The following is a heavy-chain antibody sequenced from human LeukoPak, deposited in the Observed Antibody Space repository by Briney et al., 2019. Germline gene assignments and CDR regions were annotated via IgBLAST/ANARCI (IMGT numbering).Heavy chain of an antibody. CDR3: AKVYGGNSYAFDI. Sequence: GGSLRLCCAASGFTFSSYAMSWVRQAPGKGLEWISAISGSGGSTYYADSVKGRLTISRDNSKNTLYLQMNSLRAEDTAVYYCAKVYGGNSYAFDIWGQGTMVTVSS. CDR2: ISGSGGST. D-gene: IGHD4-23*01. CDR1: GFTFSSYA. V-gene: IGHV3-23*01. J-gene: IGHJ3*02.